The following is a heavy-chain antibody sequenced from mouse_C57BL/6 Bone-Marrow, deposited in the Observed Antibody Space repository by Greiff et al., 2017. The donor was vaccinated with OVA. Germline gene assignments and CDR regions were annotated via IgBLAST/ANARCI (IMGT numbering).Heavy chain of an antibody. CDR2: IRSKSNNYAT. J-gene: IGHJ4*01. CDR3: VGPLTPHYSNDYAMDY. Sequence: DVQLVESGGGLVQPKGSLKLSCAASGFSFTTYAMNWVRQAPGKGLEWVARIRSKSNNYATYYADSVKDRFTISRDDSESMLYLQMNNLKTEDTAMYYCVGPLTPHYSNDYAMDYWGQGTSVTVSS. V-gene: IGHV10-1*01. D-gene: IGHD2-5*01. CDR1: GFSFTTYA.